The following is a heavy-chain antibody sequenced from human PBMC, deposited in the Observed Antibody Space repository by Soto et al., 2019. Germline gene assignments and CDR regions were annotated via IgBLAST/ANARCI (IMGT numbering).Heavy chain of an antibody. D-gene: IGHD4-17*01. Sequence: ASVKVSCKASGYTFTSYGISWVRQAPGQGLEWMGWISAYNGNTNYAQKLQGRVTMTTDTSTSTAYMELRSLRSDDTAVYYCARDPTTVVIGYYYYYGMDVWGQGTTVTVSS. CDR3: ARDPTTVVIGYYYYYGMDV. CDR2: ISAYNGNT. V-gene: IGHV1-18*01. CDR1: GYTFTSYG. J-gene: IGHJ6*02.